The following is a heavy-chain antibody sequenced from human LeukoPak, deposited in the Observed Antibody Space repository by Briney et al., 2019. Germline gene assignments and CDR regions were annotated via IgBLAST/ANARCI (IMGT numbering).Heavy chain of an antibody. CDR2: FDPEDGET. V-gene: IGHV1-24*01. CDR3: ATAKPGDIVVVPAAMPFDY. Sequence: ASVKVSCKVSGYTLTELCMHWVRQAPGKGLEWMRGFDPEDGETIYAQKFQGRVTMTEDTSTDTAYVELSSLRSEDTAVYYCATAKPGDIVVVPAAMPFDYWGQGTLVTVSS. CDR1: GYTLTELC. J-gene: IGHJ4*02. D-gene: IGHD2-2*01.